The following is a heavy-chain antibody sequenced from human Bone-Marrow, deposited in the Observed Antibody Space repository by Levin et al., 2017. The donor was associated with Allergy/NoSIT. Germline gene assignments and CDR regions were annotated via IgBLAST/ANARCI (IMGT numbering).Heavy chain of an antibody. CDR1: GGTFSSYA. J-gene: IGHJ6*02. V-gene: IGHV1-69*06. CDR2: IIPIFGTA. D-gene: IGHD2-21*02. CDR3: ASPLCGGDCYSSYYYYGMDV. Sequence: RGESLKISCKASGGTFSSYAISWVRQAPGQGLEWMGGIIPIFGTANYAQKFQGRVTITADKSTSTAYMELSSLRSEDTAVYYCASPLCGGDCYSSYYYYGMDVWGQGTTVTVSS.